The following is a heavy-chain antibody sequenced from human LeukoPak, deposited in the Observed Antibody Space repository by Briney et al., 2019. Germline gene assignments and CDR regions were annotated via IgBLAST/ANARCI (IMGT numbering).Heavy chain of an antibody. CDR2: ISSSSSYI. J-gene: IGHJ6*03. D-gene: IGHD3-10*01. V-gene: IGHV3-21*01. CDR3: ARESRGYYYMDV. Sequence: GGSLRLSCAASGFTFSSYSMNWVRQAPGKGLEWVSSISSSSSYIYYADSVKGRFTISRDNAKNSLYLQMNSLRAEDTAVYYCARESRGYYYMDVWGKGTTVTVSS. CDR1: GFTFSSYS.